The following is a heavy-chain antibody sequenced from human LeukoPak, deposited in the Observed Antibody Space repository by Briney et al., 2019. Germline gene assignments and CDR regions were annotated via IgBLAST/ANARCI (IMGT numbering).Heavy chain of an antibody. V-gene: IGHV4-59*11. CDR2: IYYSGST. CDR1: GGSIRSQY. Sequence: SETLSLIRTVSGGSIRSQYGSWIPQPPGKGLEGVGYIYYSGSTNYNPSLKSRVAISVGTSKNQRSLKLSSVTAADTAVYYCVAVPGYSSSWYVGYWGQGTLVTV. D-gene: IGHD6-13*01. J-gene: IGHJ4*02. CDR3: VAVPGYSSSWYVGY.